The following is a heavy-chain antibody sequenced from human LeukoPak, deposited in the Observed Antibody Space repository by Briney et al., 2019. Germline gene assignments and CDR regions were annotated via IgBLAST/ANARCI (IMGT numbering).Heavy chain of an antibody. J-gene: IGHJ3*02. Sequence: SVKVSCKASGFTSTTSTMQWVRQARGQRLEWIGWIVVGSGDTNYAEKFQERVTITKDMSTSTVYMELSSLRSDDTAVYYCAADQPRYPDAFDIWGQGTMVTVSS. CDR2: IVVGSGDT. CDR1: GFTSTTST. CDR3: AADQPRYPDAFDI. V-gene: IGHV1-58*02. D-gene: IGHD1-1*01.